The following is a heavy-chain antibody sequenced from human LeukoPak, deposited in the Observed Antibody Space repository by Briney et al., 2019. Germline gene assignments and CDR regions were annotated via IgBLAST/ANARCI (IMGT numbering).Heavy chain of an antibody. Sequence: GGSLRLSCAVSGFSLRHYNMNWVRQAPGKGLEWVSGISSNSYIHYADSVKGRFTVSRDNAENSLYLQMNSLRAEDTAVYYCARLPGYYYYYYYMDVWGKGTTVTVSS. V-gene: IGHV3-69-1*01. J-gene: IGHJ6*03. CDR3: ARLPGYYYYYYYMDV. CDR1: GFSLRHYN. CDR2: ISSNSYI.